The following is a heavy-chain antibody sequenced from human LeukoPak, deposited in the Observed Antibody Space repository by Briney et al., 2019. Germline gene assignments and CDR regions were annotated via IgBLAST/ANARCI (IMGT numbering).Heavy chain of an antibody. D-gene: IGHD4-17*01. CDR2: INNDGSTT. CDR1: GFTFSSHW. CDR3: ARHHGDYCAFDI. J-gene: IGHJ3*02. Sequence: PGGSLRLSCAASGFTFSSHWMHWVRQAPGKGLVWVSRINNDGSTTTYADSVKGRFTISRDNAKNTLYLQMDSLGAEDTAVYYCARHHGDYCAFDIWGQGTMVTVSS. V-gene: IGHV3-74*03.